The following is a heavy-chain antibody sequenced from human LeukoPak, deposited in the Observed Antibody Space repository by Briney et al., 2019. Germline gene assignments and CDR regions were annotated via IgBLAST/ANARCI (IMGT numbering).Heavy chain of an antibody. D-gene: IGHD3-22*01. CDR3: ARDSVTMIVVASPQIAFDI. CDR2: MNPNSGNT. CDR1: GYTFTSYD. V-gene: IGHV1-8*01. J-gene: IGHJ3*02. Sequence: VASVKVSCKASGYTFTSYDINWVRQATGRGLEWMGWMNPNSGNTGYAQKFQGRVTMTRNTSISTAYMELSSLRSEDTAVYYCARDSVTMIVVASPQIAFDIWGQGTMVTVSS.